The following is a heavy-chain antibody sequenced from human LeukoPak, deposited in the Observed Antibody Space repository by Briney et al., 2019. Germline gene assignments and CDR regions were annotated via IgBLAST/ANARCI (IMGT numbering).Heavy chain of an antibody. CDR3: AREAPGYCSGGSCSPLLYYYYYMDV. D-gene: IGHD2-15*01. CDR2: IYYSGST. Sequence: SETLSLTCTVSGGSISSYYWSWIRQPPGKGLEWIGYIYYSGSTNLNPSLKSRVTISVDPSKNQFSLKLSSVTAADTAVYYCAREAPGYCSGGSCSPLLYYYYYMDVWGKGTTVTVSS. V-gene: IGHV4-59*01. J-gene: IGHJ6*03. CDR1: GGSISSYY.